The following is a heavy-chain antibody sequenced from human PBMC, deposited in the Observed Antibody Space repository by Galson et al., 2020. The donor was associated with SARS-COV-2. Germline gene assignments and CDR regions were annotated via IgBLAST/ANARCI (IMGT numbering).Heavy chain of an antibody. D-gene: IGHD3-9*01. Sequence: ASVKVSCKVSGYTLTELSMHWVRQAPGKGLEWMGGFDPEDGETIYAQKFQGRVTMTEDTSTDTAYMELSSLRSEDTAVYYCATGIVRYFAQSDYYDGMDVWGQGTTVTVSS. CDR1: GYTLTELS. V-gene: IGHV1-24*01. CDR2: FDPEDGET. J-gene: IGHJ6*02. CDR3: ATGIVRYFAQSDYYDGMDV.